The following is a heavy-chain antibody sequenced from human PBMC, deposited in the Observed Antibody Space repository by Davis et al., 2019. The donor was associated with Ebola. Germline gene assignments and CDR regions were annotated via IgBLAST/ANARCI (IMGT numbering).Heavy chain of an antibody. CDR3: ARGWSGEHYYYYYMDV. J-gene: IGHJ6*03. CDR2: MNPNSGNT. CDR1: GYTFTSYD. V-gene: IGHV1-8*01. Sequence: ASVKVSCKASGYTFTSYDINWVRHATGQGLEWMGWMNPNSGNTGYAQKFQGRDTMTRNTSISTAYMELSSLRSEDTAVYYCARGWSGEHYYYYYMDVWGKGTTVTVSS. D-gene: IGHD3-3*01.